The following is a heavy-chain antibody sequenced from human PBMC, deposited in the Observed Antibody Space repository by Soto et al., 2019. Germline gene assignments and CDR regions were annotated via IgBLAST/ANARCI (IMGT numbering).Heavy chain of an antibody. J-gene: IGHJ5*02. V-gene: IGHV1-3*05. D-gene: IGHD3-10*01. Sequence: QVQLVQSGAEEKKPGASVKVSCKASGYTFSDYAIHWVRQAPGQRPEWMRWINAGNGNTKYSQKFQGRVTITRDTSASTAYMELSSLRSEDTAVYYCARGTPVWFDPWVQGTLVTVSS. CDR3: ARGTPVWFDP. CDR2: INAGNGNT. CDR1: GYTFSDYA.